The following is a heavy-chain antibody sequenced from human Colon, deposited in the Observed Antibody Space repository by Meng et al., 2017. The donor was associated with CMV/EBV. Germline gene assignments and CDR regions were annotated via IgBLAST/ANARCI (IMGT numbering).Heavy chain of an antibody. V-gene: IGHV3-30*02. CDR2: IHYDETIK. Sequence: VQVVELGAGGVQPGGALGLSVVPAGFTLKNYGMTWVRQVTGKGLEWVSFIHYDETIKYYVDSVKGRFTISRDNSRNSLFLQMNSLRVEDTAVYYCASHYGSGSLNWLDPWGQGTLVTVSS. CDR1: GFTLKNYG. J-gene: IGHJ5*02. CDR3: ASHYGSGSLNWLDP. D-gene: IGHD3-10*01.